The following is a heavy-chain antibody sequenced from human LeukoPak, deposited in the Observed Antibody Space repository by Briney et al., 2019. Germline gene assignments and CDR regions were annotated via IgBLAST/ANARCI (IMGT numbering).Heavy chain of an antibody. V-gene: IGHV3-23*01. CDR1: GFAFSNYA. D-gene: IGHD2-8*01. CDR3: AKDVCPSPRCLLYFDS. Sequence: PGGSLRLSCTTSGFAFSNYAMNWVRQAPGKGPEWVSGISGFNTYYADSVKGRFTIFRDNSKNVLYLQMDRLRAEDTAVYSCAKDVCPSPRCLLYFDSWGQGTLVTVSS. CDR2: ISGFNT. J-gene: IGHJ4*02.